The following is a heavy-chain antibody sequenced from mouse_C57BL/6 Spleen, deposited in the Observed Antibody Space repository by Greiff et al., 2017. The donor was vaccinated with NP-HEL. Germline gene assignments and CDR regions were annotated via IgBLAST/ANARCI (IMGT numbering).Heavy chain of an antibody. J-gene: IGHJ2*01. V-gene: IGHV1-82*01. CDR1: GYAFSSSW. CDR3: ARRLTGTAYFDY. Sequence: QVQLQQSGPELVKPGASVKISCTASGYAFSSSWMNWVKQRPGKGLEWIGRIYPGDGDTNSLVPFKGKATLTADKSSSTAYMQRSSLTAEDAAVYFCARRLTGTAYFDYWGQGTTLTVSA. D-gene: IGHD4-1*01. CDR2: IYPGDGDT.